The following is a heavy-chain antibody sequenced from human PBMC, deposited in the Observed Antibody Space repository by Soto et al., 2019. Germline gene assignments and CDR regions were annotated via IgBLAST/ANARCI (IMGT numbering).Heavy chain of an antibody. V-gene: IGHV1-24*01. CDR1: GYTLTELS. Sequence: ASVKVSCKVSGYTLTELSLHWVRQAPGKGHEWMGGFDPEDGETIYAQKFQGRVTMTEDTSTDTAYMELSSLRSEDTAVYYCATFGYYEKDYYYYGMDVWGQGTTVTVSS. CDR2: FDPEDGET. CDR3: ATFGYYEKDYYYYGMDV. J-gene: IGHJ6*02. D-gene: IGHD3-22*01.